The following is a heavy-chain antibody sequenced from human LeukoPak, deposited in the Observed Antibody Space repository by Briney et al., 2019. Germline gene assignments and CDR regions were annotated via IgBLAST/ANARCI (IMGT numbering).Heavy chain of an antibody. Sequence: GGSPRLSCAASGFTFSSYWMHWVRQAPGKGLVWVSRINSDGSSTSYADSVKGRFTISRDNAKNTLYLQMNSLRAEDTAVYYCAGCSTVTTYYYSYYMDIWGKGTTVTVSS. V-gene: IGHV3-74*01. CDR1: GFTFSSYW. D-gene: IGHD4-17*01. CDR3: AGCSTVTTYYYSYYMDI. CDR2: INSDGSST. J-gene: IGHJ6*03.